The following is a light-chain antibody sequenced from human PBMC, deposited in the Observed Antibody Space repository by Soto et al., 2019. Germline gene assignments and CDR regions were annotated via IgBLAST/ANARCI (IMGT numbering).Light chain of an antibody. CDR1: RDISNS. Sequence: DIQMTQSPSSVSASVGVRLTITCRASRDISNSLAWYQQTPGKAPKLLLRGASSLHRGVPSRFSGGGAGTEFTLTISSLQPEDFATYYCQQTSAFPRTFGQGTKVDVK. J-gene: IGKJ2*01. V-gene: IGKV1-12*01. CDR3: QQTSAFPRT. CDR2: GAS.